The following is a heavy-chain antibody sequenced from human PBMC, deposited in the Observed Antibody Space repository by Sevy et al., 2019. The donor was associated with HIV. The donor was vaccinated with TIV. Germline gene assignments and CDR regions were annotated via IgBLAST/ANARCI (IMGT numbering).Heavy chain of an antibody. CDR3: ARRGYYDSSVYYTYGMDV. J-gene: IGHJ6*02. D-gene: IGHD3-22*01. V-gene: IGHV5-51*01. CDR1: GYSFTNYW. Sequence: GESLKISCKGSGYSFTNYWIGWVRQMPGKGLEWMGMIYPGDSDTRYSPSFQGQVTISSNKSISTAYLQWSSLKASDTAMYYCARRGYYDSSVYYTYGMDVWGQGTTVTVSS. CDR2: IYPGDSDT.